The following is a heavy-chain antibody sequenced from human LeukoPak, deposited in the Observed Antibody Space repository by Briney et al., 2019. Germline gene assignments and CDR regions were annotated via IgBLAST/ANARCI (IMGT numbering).Heavy chain of an antibody. D-gene: IGHD3-10*01. V-gene: IGHV1-8*03. CDR1: GYTFNTFD. Sequence: ASVKLSCKASGYTFNTFDINWVRQATGQGPEWMGWVNPDNDKTVYAPKFQGRVSISSNNSINTAYMEFSGLKSDDTAVYYCARGRRLRGVTSRPIYYYYYMDVWGGETTVTVSS. CDR2: VNPDNDKT. J-gene: IGHJ6*03. CDR3: ARGRRLRGVTSRPIYYYYYMDV.